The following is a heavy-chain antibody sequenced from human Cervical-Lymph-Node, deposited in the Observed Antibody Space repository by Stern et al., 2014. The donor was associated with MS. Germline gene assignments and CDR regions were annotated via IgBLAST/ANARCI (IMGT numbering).Heavy chain of an antibody. CDR1: GGSFSDYA. V-gene: IGHV1-69*17. J-gene: IGHJ6*02. D-gene: IGHD3-10*01. Sequence: QVQLMQSGAEVKKPGSSVKVSCEASGGSFSDYALSWVRQAPGQGLEWMGGIIPIFGIANYAQKFQGRVTITTDKFTSTAYMELRSLRSEDTAVYYCARTYYYGTGTYSYHYYGMDVWGQGTTVTVSS. CDR3: ARTYYYGTGTYSYHYYGMDV. CDR2: IIPIFGIA.